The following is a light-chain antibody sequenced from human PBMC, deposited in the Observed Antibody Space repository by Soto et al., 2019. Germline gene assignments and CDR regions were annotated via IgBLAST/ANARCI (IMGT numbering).Light chain of an antibody. Sequence: AIRMTQSPSSLSAPTGDRVTITCRASQGISSYLAWYQQKPGKAPKLLIYAASTLQSGVPSRFSGSGSGTDFTLTISCLQSEDFATYYCQQYYSYPPTFGGGTKVDIK. V-gene: IGKV1-8*01. CDR1: QGISSY. J-gene: IGKJ4*01. CDR2: AAS. CDR3: QQYYSYPPT.